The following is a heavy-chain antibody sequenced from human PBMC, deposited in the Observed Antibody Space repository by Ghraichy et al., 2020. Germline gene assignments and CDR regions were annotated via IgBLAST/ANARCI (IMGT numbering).Heavy chain of an antibody. CDR2: INSDGSIT. Sequence: GGSLRLSCAASVFTFSSDWMEWVRQAPGKGLVWVSRINSDGSITSYADSVKGRFTISRDNAKNTLFLQMSSLRAEDTAVYYCARDHDGLSVWGQGTTVTVSS. V-gene: IGHV3-74*01. J-gene: IGHJ6*02. CDR1: VFTFSSDW. CDR3: ARDHDGLSV.